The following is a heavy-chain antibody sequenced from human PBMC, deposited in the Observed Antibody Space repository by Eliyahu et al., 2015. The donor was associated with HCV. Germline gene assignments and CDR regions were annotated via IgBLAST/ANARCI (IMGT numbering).Heavy chain of an antibody. J-gene: IGHJ4*02. Sequence: WIASIYYNGRVYYNPPLRSRVTMSVDASRNLFSLDLTSVTATDTAVYYCARHRDSSSWYEFDYWGQGTLVTVSS. CDR3: ARHRDSSSWYEFDY. V-gene: IGHV4-39*01. CDR2: IYYNGRV. D-gene: IGHD6-13*01.